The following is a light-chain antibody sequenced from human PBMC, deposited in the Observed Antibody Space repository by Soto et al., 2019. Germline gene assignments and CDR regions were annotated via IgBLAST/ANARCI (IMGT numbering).Light chain of an antibody. J-gene: IGLJ1*01. CDR3: ISYTVSRSYV. CDR1: ISDTGAYDH. CDR2: SVS. Sequence: QSVLTQPPSVSGFPGQSIAISCSGTISDTGAYDHVARYQQFTGKSPKLIIYSVSNRPSGVSYRFSGSKYGNTASLTISGLQAQVEADYYCISYTVSRSYVFGSGTTVTVL. V-gene: IGLV2-14*01.